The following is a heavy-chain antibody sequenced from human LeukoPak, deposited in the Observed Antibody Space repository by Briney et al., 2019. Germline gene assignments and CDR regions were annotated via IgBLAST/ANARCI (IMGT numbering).Heavy chain of an antibody. CDR2: ISRNGDST. V-gene: IGHV3-23*01. D-gene: IGHD3-10*01. CDR3: AKEGSALWFGELLYYFDH. Sequence: PGGSLRLSCAASGFDFGSYGMIWVRQTPGKGLERVSSISRNGDSTYYADSVRGRFTISRDNFKNTLFLQMNSLRAEDTAVYYCAKEGSALWFGELLYYFDHWGQGTLVTVSS. CDR1: GFDFGSYG. J-gene: IGHJ4*02.